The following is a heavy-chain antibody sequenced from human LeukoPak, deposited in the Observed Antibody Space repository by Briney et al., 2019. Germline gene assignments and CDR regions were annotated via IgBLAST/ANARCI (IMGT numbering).Heavy chain of an antibody. CDR3: ARGRWFGESISVHFDY. V-gene: IGHV4-34*01. CDR2: INHSGST. Sequence: SETLSLTYAVYGGSFSGYYWSWIRQPPGKGLEWIGEINHSGSTNYNPSLKSRVTISVDTSKNQFSLKLSSVTAADTAVYYCARGRWFGESISVHFDYWGQGTLVTVSS. CDR1: GGSFSGYY. J-gene: IGHJ4*02. D-gene: IGHD3-10*01.